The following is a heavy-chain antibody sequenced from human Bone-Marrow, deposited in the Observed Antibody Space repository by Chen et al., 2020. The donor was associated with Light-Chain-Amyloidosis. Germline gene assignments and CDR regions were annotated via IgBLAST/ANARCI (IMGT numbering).Heavy chain of an antibody. V-gene: IGHV3-30*04. Sequence: QVQLVESGGGVVQPGRSLRLSCAASGFTFSSYAMHWVRQAPGKGLEWVAVISYDGSNKYYADSVKGRFTISRDNSKNTLYLQMNSLRAEDTAVYYCARDKTFGIAAAGTEVVGMDVWGQGTTVTVSS. D-gene: IGHD6-13*01. J-gene: IGHJ6*02. CDR3: ARDKTFGIAAAGTEVVGMDV. CDR1: GFTFSSYA. CDR2: ISYDGSNK.